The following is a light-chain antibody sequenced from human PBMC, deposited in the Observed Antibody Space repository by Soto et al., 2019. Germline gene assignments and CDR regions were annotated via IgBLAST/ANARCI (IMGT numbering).Light chain of an antibody. CDR3: QQYNNWIT. CDR2: GAS. Sequence: EIVMTQSPATLSVSPGERATLSCRASQSVSSNLAWYQQKPGQAPRLLIYGASTRATGIPARFSGSGSGTEFTLTISSLQSEDFAVYYCQQYNNWITFGQGTRLEMK. CDR1: QSVSSN. J-gene: IGKJ5*01. V-gene: IGKV3-15*01.